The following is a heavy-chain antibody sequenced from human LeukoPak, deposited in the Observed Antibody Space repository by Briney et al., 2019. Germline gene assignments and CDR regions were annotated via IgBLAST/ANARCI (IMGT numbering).Heavy chain of an antibody. CDR3: ARIPRGSGWSFLDF. CDR2: IQSDGSVQ. V-gene: IGHV3-7*01. J-gene: IGHJ4*02. Sequence: GGSLRLSCAASGFSFSSYWMSWVRQAPGKGLEWVANIQSDGSVQQYVDSVKGRLTISRDNAKNSLYPQMNSLRAEDTAVYYCARIPRGSGWSFLDFWGQGTLVTVTS. D-gene: IGHD6-19*01. CDR1: GFSFSSYW.